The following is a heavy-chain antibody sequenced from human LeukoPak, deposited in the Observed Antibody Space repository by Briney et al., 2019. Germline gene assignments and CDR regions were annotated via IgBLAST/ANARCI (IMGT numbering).Heavy chain of an antibody. J-gene: IGHJ6*03. V-gene: IGHV3-33*06. D-gene: IGHD6-6*01. CDR3: AKTGYSSSSGPFDYYYYYMDV. CDR2: IWHDGSNK. Sequence: PGRSLRLSCAASGFTFSSYGMHWVRQAPGKGLEWVAVIWHDGSNKYYADSVKGRFTISRDNSKNTLYLQMNSLRAEDTAVYYCAKTGYSSSSGPFDYYYYYMDVWGKGTTVTVSS. CDR1: GFTFSSYG.